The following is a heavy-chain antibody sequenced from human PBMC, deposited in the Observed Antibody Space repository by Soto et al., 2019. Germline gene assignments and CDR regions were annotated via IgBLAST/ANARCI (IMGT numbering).Heavy chain of an antibody. CDR1: GDTISTGGYT. J-gene: IGHJ6*02. CDR3: ARHHHLPGLFYYYYGMDV. Sequence: PSETLSLTCDVSGDTISTGGYTWAWIRQPPGEALEWIGHTYHSGNPYYNPSLKSRVIISVDRSKNQFSLKLSSVTAADTAVYYCARHHHLPGLFYYYYGMDVWRQGTTVTVSS. CDR2: TYHSGNP. V-gene: IGHV4-30-2*01.